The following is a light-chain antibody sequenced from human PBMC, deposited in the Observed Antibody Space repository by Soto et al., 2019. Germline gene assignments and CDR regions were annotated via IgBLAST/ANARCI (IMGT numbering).Light chain of an antibody. J-gene: IGKJ4*01. CDR1: QSISSW. Sequence: DIQMTQSPSTLSASVGDRVTITCRASQSISSWLAWYQHKPGKAPKLLIYKASNLESGVPSRFSGSGSGTEFTLTISSLQPDDFATYYCQQYKSNSRTFGGGTKVDIK. V-gene: IGKV1-5*03. CDR3: QQYKSNSRT. CDR2: KAS.